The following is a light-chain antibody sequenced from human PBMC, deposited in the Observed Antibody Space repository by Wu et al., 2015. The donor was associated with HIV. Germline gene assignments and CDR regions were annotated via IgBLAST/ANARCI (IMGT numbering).Light chain of an antibody. V-gene: IGKV3-11*01. CDR3: QQCNNWPLT. CDR2: DAS. CDR1: QTVSNTY. J-gene: IGKJ5*01. Sequence: EIVMTQSPGTLSLSPGERATLSCRASQTVSNTYLAWYQQKPGQSPRLLIYDASNRATGIPARFSGTGSATDFTLTISSLEPEDFAVYYCQQCNNWPLTFGQGTRLEIK.